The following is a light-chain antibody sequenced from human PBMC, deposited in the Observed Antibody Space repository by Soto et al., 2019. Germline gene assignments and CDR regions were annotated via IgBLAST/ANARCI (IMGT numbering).Light chain of an antibody. CDR2: AAS. Sequence: DIQMTQSPSSLSASVGDRVTITCRASQSISSYLNWYQQKPGKAPKLLIYAASRLQSGVTSRFSGSGSGTDFTLTICSLQPDEFTTYYCQLTYSTPRTFGQGTNVETK. CDR3: QLTYSTPRT. CDR1: QSISSY. J-gene: IGKJ1*01. V-gene: IGKV1-39*01.